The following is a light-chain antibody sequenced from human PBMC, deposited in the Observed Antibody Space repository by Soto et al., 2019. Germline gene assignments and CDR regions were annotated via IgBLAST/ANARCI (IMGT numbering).Light chain of an antibody. J-gene: IGLJ1*01. CDR1: SSDIGGYNY. CDR2: ELT. CDR3: SSYRSVGTVV. V-gene: IGLV2-14*03. Sequence: QSVLTQPASVSGSPGQSITISCTGTSSDIGGYNYVSWYQQHPGKAPKVIIYELTNRPSGVSTRFSGSKTGNTASLTISGLQPEDEAYYYCSSYRSVGTVVFGTGTKVTVL.